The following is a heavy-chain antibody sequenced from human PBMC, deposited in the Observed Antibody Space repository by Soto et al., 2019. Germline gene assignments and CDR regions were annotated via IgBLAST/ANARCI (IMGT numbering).Heavy chain of an antibody. CDR1: GGSLSGYY. Sequence: XETLCLTCAVYGGSLSGYYWSWIRQPPGKGLEWIGEINHRGSTNYNPSLKSRVTISVDTSKNQFSLKLSSVTAADTAVYYCARGRPYSSSWYHRFDYWGQGTQVTVSS. D-gene: IGHD6-13*01. CDR3: ARGRPYSSSWYHRFDY. J-gene: IGHJ4*02. V-gene: IGHV4-34*01. CDR2: INHRGST.